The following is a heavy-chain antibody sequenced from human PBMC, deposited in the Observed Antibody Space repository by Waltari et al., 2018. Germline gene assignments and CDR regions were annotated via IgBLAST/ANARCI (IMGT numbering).Heavy chain of an antibody. CDR1: GFTFSSYS. J-gene: IGHJ5*02. Sequence: EVQLVESGGGLVKPGGSLRLSCAASGFTFSSYSMNWVRQAPGKGLEWVSSISISSIYRYYSDSVKVRFTISRDNAKNSLYLQMNSLRAEDTAVYYCASGPPGWFDPWGQGTLVTVSS. D-gene: IGHD7-27*01. CDR2: ISISSIYR. CDR3: ASGPPGWFDP. V-gene: IGHV3-21*01.